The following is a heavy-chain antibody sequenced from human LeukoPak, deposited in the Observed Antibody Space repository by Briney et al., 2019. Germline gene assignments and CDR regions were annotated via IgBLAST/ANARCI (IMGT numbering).Heavy chain of an antibody. CDR3: ARRPDIVVVLADAFDI. V-gene: IGHV1-18*01. CDR1: GYTFTDYY. J-gene: IGHJ3*02. CDR2: ISAYNGNT. Sequence: ASVKVSCKASGYTFTDYYIQWVRKAPGQGLEWMGWISAYNGNTNYAQKLQGRVTMTTDTSTSTAYMELRSLRSDDTAVYYCARRPDIVVVLADAFDIWGQGTMVTVSS. D-gene: IGHD2-15*01.